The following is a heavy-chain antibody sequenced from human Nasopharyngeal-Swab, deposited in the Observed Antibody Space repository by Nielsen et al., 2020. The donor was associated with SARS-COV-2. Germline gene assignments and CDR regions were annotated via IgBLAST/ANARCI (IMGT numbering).Heavy chain of an antibody. Sequence: GESLKISCAASGFTFSSYGMHWVRQAPGKGLEWAAVISYDGSNKYYADSVKGRFTISRDNSKNTLYLQMNSLRAEDTAVYYCAKDATYYDFWSGLFDYWGQGTLVTVSS. V-gene: IGHV3-30*18. D-gene: IGHD3-3*01. J-gene: IGHJ4*02. CDR1: GFTFSSYG. CDR3: AKDATYYDFWSGLFDY. CDR2: ISYDGSNK.